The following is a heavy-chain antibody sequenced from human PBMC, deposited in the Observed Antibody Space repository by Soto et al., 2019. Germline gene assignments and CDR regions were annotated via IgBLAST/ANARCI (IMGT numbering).Heavy chain of an antibody. CDR3: ARGGSSCPDDY. CDR2: INPSGGST. Sequence: ASVKVSCKASGGSFSSYIVSWVRQAPGQGLEWMGIINPSGGSTSYAQKFQGRVTMTRDTSTSTVYMELSSLRSEDTAVYYCARGGSSCPDDYWGQGTLVTVSS. V-gene: IGHV1-46*03. D-gene: IGHD6-13*01. CDR1: GGSFSSYI. J-gene: IGHJ4*02.